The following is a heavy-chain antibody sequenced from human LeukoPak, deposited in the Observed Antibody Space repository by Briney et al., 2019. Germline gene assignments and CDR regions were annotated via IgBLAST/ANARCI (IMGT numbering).Heavy chain of an antibody. CDR2: ITSNSNGATA. D-gene: IGHD6-19*01. J-gene: IGHJ4*02. CDR3: SFATSGWKATLDY. V-gene: IGHV3-49*04. Sequence: GGSLRLSCTASGITFRNSAINWVRQAPGKGLEWVGFITSNSNGATAEYATSVKGRFSISRDDSTSIAYLQMNSLKGEDTGVYYCSFATSGWKATLDYWGRGSPVTVSS. CDR1: GITFRNSA.